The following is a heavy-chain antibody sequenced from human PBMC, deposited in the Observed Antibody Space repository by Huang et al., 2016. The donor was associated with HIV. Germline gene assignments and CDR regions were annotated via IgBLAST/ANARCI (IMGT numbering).Heavy chain of an antibody. D-gene: IGHD3-22*01. CDR3: ARGDYYDSSGYHPGYFDY. CDR1: GFILSNYG. CDR2: IRNDGMKK. V-gene: IGHV3-33*04. Sequence: VQLIESGGGVVQPGKSLRLSCATSGFILSNYGMHWVRKAPGKGLKGVAFIRNDGMKKNYADSVRGRFTVGRDNGNNTLFLQMRSLGVDDTAVYYCARGDYYDSSGYHPGYFDYWGQGILVTVSS. J-gene: IGHJ4*02.